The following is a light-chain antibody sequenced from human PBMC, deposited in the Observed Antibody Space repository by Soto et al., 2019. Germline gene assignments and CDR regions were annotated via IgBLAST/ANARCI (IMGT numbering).Light chain of an antibody. V-gene: IGKV3-20*01. CDR2: GAS. CDR3: QQYGAAPWT. J-gene: IGKJ1*01. CDR1: QSVSNNF. Sequence: VLTQSPATVSLSPGDTATLSCRASQSVSNNFLAWYQHKPGQPPRLLIYGASTRDTGSPDRFSGSGSGTDVTLTISSLEPEDFAVYFCQQYGAAPWTFGQGTKVEIK.